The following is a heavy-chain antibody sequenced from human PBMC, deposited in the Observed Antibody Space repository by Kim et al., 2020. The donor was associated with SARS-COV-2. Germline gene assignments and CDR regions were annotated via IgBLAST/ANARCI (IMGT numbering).Heavy chain of an antibody. CDR1: GFTFSDSA. V-gene: IGHV3-73*01. Sequence: GGSLRLSCGASGFTFSDSAMHWVRQAPGKGLEWVGRIRSKANGYATAYIESVKGRFTISRDDSRNTPYLQMNSLKTEATAVYYCTLFPGTTLAFWDAFV. J-gene: IGHJ3*02. CDR3: TLFPGTTLAFWDAFV. CDR2: IRSKANGYAT. D-gene: IGHD1-1*01.